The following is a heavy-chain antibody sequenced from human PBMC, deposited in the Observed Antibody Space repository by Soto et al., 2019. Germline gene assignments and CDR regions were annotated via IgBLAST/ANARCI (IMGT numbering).Heavy chain of an antibody. CDR1: GYSFTNYW. CDR2: IYPADSDA. D-gene: IGHD6-19*01. J-gene: IGHJ4*02. V-gene: IGHV5-51*01. Sequence: VESLKISCKGSGYSFTNYWIGWVRQMAGKGLEWMGIIYPADSDAKYSPSFQGQVTISADKSIGTAYLQWRSLKASDTAMYYCARHTNSGWYYFDYWGQGTLVTVS. CDR3: ARHTNSGWYYFDY.